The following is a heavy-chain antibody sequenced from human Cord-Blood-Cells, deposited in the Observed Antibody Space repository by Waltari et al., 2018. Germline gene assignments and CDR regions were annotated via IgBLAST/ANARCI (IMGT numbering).Heavy chain of an antibody. CDR3: ARSIVGANWFDP. D-gene: IGHD1-26*01. CDR2: INHSGST. J-gene: IGHJ5*02. CDR1: GGSFSGYY. V-gene: IGHV4-34*01. Sequence: QVQLQQRGAGLLKPSETLSLTCAVYGGSFSGYYWSWIRQPPGKGLEWIGEINHSGSTNYNPSLKSRVTISVDTSKNQFSLKLSSVTAADTAVYYCARSIVGANWFDPWGQGTLVTVSS.